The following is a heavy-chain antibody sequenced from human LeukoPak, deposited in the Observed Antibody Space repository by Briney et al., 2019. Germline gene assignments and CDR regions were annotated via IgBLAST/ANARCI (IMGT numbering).Heavy chain of an antibody. CDR3: TRSNSGSYSLYY. CDR2: ISSSSSYI. Sequence: PGGSLRLSCAASGFTFSSYSMNWVRRAPGKGLEWVSSISSSSSYIYYADSVKGRFTISRDNAKNSLYLQMNSLRAEDTAVYYCTRSNSGSYSLYYWGQGTLVTVSS. J-gene: IGHJ4*02. V-gene: IGHV3-21*01. CDR1: GFTFSSYS. D-gene: IGHD1-26*01.